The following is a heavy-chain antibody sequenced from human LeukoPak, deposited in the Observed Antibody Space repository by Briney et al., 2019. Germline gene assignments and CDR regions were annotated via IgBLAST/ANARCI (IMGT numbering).Heavy chain of an antibody. CDR1: GGSTSGYY. D-gene: IGHD1-1*01. J-gene: IGHJ6*03. CDR3: SRRTDYYYMDV. Sequence: SETLSLTCSVPGGSTSGYYWTWIRQSPGKGLEWIGFVYDSGNTYNSGSTHYNPFLSSRVTISLDTSKRRLSLNLRSVTAADTAVYYCSRRTDYYYMDVWGRGITVTVSS. CDR2: VYDSGNTYNSGST. V-gene: IGHV4-59*13.